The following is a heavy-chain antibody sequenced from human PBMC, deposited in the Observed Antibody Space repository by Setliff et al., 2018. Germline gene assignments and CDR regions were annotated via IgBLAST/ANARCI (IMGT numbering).Heavy chain of an antibody. D-gene: IGHD7-27*01. J-gene: IGHJ6*03. Sequence: GASVKVSCKASGGTFSSYAISWVRQAPGQGLEWMGGIIPIFGTANYAQKFQGRITITRDTSASTAYMEMSSLRSEDTAVYYCARGLGSYYYYYMDVWGKGTTVTVSS. V-gene: IGHV1-69*05. CDR1: GGTFSSYA. CDR3: ARGLGSYYYYYMDV. CDR2: IIPIFGTA.